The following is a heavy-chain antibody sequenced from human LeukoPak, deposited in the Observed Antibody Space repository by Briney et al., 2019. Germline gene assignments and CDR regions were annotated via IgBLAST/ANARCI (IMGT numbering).Heavy chain of an antibody. D-gene: IGHD1-26*01. CDR3: ARDGRGFDP. CDR1: GGTFSSYT. J-gene: IGHJ5*02. V-gene: IGHV1-69*04. Sequence: GSSVKVSCKASGGTFSSYTISWVRQAPGQGLEWMGRIIPILGMANYAQKFQGRVTITADKSTSTAYMELSSLRSEDTAVYYCARDGRGFDPWGQGTLVTVSS. CDR2: IIPILGMA.